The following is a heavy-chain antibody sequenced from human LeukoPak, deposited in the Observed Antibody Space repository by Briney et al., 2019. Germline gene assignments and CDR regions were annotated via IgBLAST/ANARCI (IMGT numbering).Heavy chain of an antibody. J-gene: IGHJ5*02. CDR1: GFTFSGYW. CDR3: ARDPRNMGLDP. CDR2: ITSDGSSL. Sequence: PGGSLRLSCAASGFTFSGYWMHWVRQAPGKGLVWVSRITSDGSSLHYADPGKGRFTMSRDNAKNTLYLQMNSLGAEDTAVYYCARDPRNMGLDPWGQGTLVTVSS. D-gene: IGHD1-14*01. V-gene: IGHV3-74*01.